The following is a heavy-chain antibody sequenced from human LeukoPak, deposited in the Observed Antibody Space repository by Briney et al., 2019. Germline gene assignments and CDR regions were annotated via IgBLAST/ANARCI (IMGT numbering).Heavy chain of an antibody. J-gene: IGHJ6*03. CDR2: ITSGDTYI. CDR1: GFTFSAST. V-gene: IGHV3-21*01. CDR3: ARRSVGSYYYYMDV. D-gene: IGHD2-15*01. Sequence: GGSLRLSCAASGFTFSASTVNWVRQAPGKGLEWISSITSGDTYIYYADAMKGRFTISRDNAKNSVYLQMNSLRAEDTAVYYCARRSVGSYYYYMDVWGKGTTVTVSS.